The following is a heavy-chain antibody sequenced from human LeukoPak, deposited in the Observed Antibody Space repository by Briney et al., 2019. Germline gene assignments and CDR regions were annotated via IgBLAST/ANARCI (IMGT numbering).Heavy chain of an antibody. D-gene: IGHD3-10*01. V-gene: IGHV1-69*13. CDR1: GGTFISYA. J-gene: IGHJ5*02. CDR2: IIPIFGTA. CDR3: ARESGDSGSYYNEDPWFDP. Sequence: GASVKVSCKASGGTFISYAISWVRQAPGQGLEWMGGIIPIFGTANYAQKFQGRVTITADESTSTAYMELSSLRSEDTAVYYCARESGDSGSYYNEDPWFDPWGQGTLVTVSS.